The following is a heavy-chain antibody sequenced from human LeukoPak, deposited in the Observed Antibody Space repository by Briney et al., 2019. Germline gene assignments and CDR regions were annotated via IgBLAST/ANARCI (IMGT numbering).Heavy chain of an antibody. V-gene: IGHV1-24*01. D-gene: IGHD3/OR15-3a*01. J-gene: IGHJ4*02. CDR2: FDPEDGET. Sequence: ASVKVSRKVSGYTLTELSMHWVRQAPGKGLEWMGGFDPEDGETIYAQKFQGRVTMTEDTSTDTAYMELSSLRSEDTAVYYCATEDWTNLRKTRAYSYYFDYWGQGTLVTVSS. CDR1: GYTLTELS. CDR3: ATEDWTNLRKTRAYSYYFDY.